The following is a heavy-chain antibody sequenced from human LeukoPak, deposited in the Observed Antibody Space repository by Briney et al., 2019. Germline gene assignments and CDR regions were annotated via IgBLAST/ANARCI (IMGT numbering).Heavy chain of an antibody. CDR2: INGGGSS. CDR1: GFTFNNYA. CDR3: AKGQGYNYGDSIDY. V-gene: IGHV3-23*01. D-gene: IGHD5-18*01. J-gene: IGHJ4*02. Sequence: GGSLRLSCAASGFTFNNYAMTWVRQAPGKGLEWVSVINGGGSSYYSDSVKGGFTVSRDNSKNTLYLQMNSLRDEDTAVYYCAKGQGYNYGDSIDYWGQGTLVTVSS.